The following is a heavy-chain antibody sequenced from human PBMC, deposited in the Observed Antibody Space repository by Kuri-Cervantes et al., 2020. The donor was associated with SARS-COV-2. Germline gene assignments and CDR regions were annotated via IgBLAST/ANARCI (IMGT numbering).Heavy chain of an antibody. J-gene: IGHJ3*02. CDR3: ARILNSSGWPIDAFDI. V-gene: IGHV4-34*01. D-gene: IGHD6-19*01. Sequence: ESLKISCAVYGGSFSGYYWSWIRQPPGKGLEWIGEINHSGSTNYNPSLKSRVTISVDTPKNQFSLKLSSVTAADTAVYYCARILNSSGWPIDAFDIWGQGTMVTVSS. CDR1: GGSFSGYY. CDR2: INHSGST.